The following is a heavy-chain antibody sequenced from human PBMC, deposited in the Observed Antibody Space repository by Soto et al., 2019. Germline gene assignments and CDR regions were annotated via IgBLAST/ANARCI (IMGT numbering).Heavy chain of an antibody. CDR1: GFTFSSYA. CDR3: AKDATESSSGGGYYYYYGMDV. CDR2: ISGSGGST. Sequence: EVQLLESGGGLVQPGGSPRLSCAASGFTFSSYAMSWVRQAPGKGLEWVSAISGSGGSTYYADSVKGRFTISRDNSKNPLYLQMNSLGAEDTAVYYCAKDATESSSGGGYYYYYGMDVWGQGTTVTVSS. V-gene: IGHV3-23*01. D-gene: IGHD6-6*01. J-gene: IGHJ6*02.